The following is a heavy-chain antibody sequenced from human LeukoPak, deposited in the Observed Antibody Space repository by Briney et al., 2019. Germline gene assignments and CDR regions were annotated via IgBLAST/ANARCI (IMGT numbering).Heavy chain of an antibody. CDR1: GYSFTSFW. J-gene: IGHJ6*03. D-gene: IGHD4-11*01. CDR2: FYPEVSDT. V-gene: IGHV5-51*01. Sequence: PGESLKISCQGSGYSFTSFWIGWVRQLPGKGLGWMGIFYPEVSDTRYSPSFQGQVTTSADKSINTACLQWSSLKASDTGMYYCARLRTTVTDYYYYMDVWGKGTTVTVSS. CDR3: ARLRTTVTDYYYYMDV.